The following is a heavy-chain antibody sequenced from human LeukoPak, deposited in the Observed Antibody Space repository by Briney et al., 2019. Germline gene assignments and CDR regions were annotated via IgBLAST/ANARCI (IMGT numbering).Heavy chain of an antibody. CDR1: GDSFSSVTDY. D-gene: IGHD1-26*01. V-gene: IGHV4-39*07. Sequence: PSETLSLTCTVSGDSFSSVTDYWAWIRQPPGKGLEWIASGDYSGGTYYNPSLESRVAISTDMSKNQFSLKLTSVTGADTAVYYCTRLSVIVGAALEYYYYYMDVWGQGTTVTVSS. CDR3: TRLSVIVGAALEYYYYYMDV. J-gene: IGHJ6*03. CDR2: GDYSGGT.